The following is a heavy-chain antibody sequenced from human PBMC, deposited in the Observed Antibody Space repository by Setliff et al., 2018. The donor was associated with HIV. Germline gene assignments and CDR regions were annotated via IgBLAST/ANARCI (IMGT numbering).Heavy chain of an antibody. CDR3: AREMRTIEGGALDI. Sequence: GESLKISCKDSGYKFTSYWVGWVRQMPGRGLEWMGFINPSTSEVRYRPSFQGQVTFSADKTVSTAYLQWSSLKPSDTAMYYCAREMRTIEGGALDIWGQGTLVTVSS. D-gene: IGHD1-1*01. CDR1: GYKFTSYW. V-gene: IGHV5-51*01. CDR2: INPSTSEV. J-gene: IGHJ3*02.